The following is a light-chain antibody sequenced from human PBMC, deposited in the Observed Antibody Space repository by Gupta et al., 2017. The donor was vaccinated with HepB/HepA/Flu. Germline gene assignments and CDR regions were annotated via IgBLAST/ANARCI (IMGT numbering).Light chain of an antibody. V-gene: IGLV2-23*02. CDR1: SSDVGSYNL. J-gene: IGLJ2*01. Sequence: QSALTQPASVSGSPGQSITISFTGTSSDVGSYNLVSLYQQHPGKAPKLIIYEVSKRPSGVSNRFSGSKSGNTASRTISGLQAEDEADYYCCSYAGSSAVVFGGGTKLTVL. CDR3: CSYAGSSAVV. CDR2: EVS.